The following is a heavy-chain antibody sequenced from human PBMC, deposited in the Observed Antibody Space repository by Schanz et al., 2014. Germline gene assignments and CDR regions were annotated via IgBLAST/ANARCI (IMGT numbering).Heavy chain of an antibody. CDR3: ARDKGGLIPFDY. CDR2: IRYDGVNK. CDR1: GFTFSSYG. D-gene: IGHD2-15*01. J-gene: IGHJ4*02. V-gene: IGHV3-30*02. Sequence: QVQLVESGGGVVQPGGSLRLSCAASGFTFSSYGIHWVRQAPDKGLEWVSFIRYDGVNKYYADSVKGRFTISRDNAKNSLYLQMNSLRAEDTAVYYCARDKGGLIPFDYWGQGTLVAVSS.